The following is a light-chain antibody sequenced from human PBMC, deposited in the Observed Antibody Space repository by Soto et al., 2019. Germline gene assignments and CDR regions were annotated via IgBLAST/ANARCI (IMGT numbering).Light chain of an antibody. J-gene: IGLJ1*01. CDR1: SSDVGGYNY. Sequence: QSALAQPPSASGSPGQSVAISYTGTSSDVGGYNYVSWYQQHPGKAPKLMIYEVNKRPSGVPDRFSGSKCGNTASLTVSGLQAEDEADYYCSSYAGSSNVFGTGTKVTVL. V-gene: IGLV2-8*01. CDR2: EVN. CDR3: SSYAGSSNV.